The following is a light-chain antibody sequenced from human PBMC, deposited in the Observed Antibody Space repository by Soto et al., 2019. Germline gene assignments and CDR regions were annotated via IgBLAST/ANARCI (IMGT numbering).Light chain of an antibody. V-gene: IGKV3-20*01. CDR3: QQYGSSPPWT. J-gene: IGKJ1*01. CDR2: GAS. CDR1: QSVSSSY. Sequence: ILLTQSPGTLSLSPGERATLACRAGQSVSSSYLAWYQQKPGQAPRLRIYGASSRATGIPDRFSGSGSGTDFPLTISRLEPEDFAVYYCQQYGSSPPWTFGQGTKVDIK.